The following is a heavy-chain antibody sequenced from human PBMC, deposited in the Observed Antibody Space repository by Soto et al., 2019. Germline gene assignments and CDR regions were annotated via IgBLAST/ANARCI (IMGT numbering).Heavy chain of an antibody. J-gene: IGHJ6*04. V-gene: IGHV6-1*01. Sequence: PSQTLSLTCAISGDSVSSNSAAWNWIRQSPSRGLEWLGRTYYRSKWYNDYAVSVKSRITINPDTSKNQFSLQLNSVTPEDTAVYYCARDRIIALAGFYPYYGMEVWGKGTTVTVSS. CDR2: TYYRSKWYN. D-gene: IGHD6-19*01. CDR3: ARDRIIALAGFYPYYGMEV. CDR1: GDSVSSNSAA.